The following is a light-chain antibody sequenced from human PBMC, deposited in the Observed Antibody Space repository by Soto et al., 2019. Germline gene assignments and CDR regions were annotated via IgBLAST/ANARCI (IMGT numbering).Light chain of an antibody. J-gene: IGKJ1*01. V-gene: IGKV1-5*03. CDR2: KAS. Sequence: DIQMTQSPSSLSASVGDRVTITCRASQSISSWLAWYQQKPGKAPSLLIYKASTLESGVPSRFSGSGFGTEFTLTISSLQPDDFATYYCHQYYTYSTFGQGTRVEVK. CDR3: HQYYTYST. CDR1: QSISSW.